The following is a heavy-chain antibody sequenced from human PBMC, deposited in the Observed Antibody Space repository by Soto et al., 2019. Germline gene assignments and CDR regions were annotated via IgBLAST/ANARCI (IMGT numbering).Heavy chain of an antibody. CDR1: GGSVSSGSYY. V-gene: IGHV4-39*01. D-gene: IGHD5-12*01. CDR3: ATGAATTGGYYYYYGMDV. J-gene: IGHJ6*02. CDR2: IYYSGST. Sequence: SETLSLTCTVSGGSVSSGSYYWSWIRQPPGKGLEWIGSIYYSGSTYYNPSLKSRVTISVDTSKNQFSLKLSSVTAADTAVYYCATGAATTGGYYYYYGMDVWGQGTTVTV.